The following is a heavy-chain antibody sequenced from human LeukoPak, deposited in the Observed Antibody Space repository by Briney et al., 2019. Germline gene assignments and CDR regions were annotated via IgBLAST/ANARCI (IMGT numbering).Heavy chain of an antibody. J-gene: IGHJ4*02. CDR2: IYYSGST. D-gene: IGHD3-22*01. V-gene: IGHV4-59*12. CDR3: ATPGRYDSSGYYYY. Sequence: SETLSLTCTVSGGSISSYYWSWIRQPPGKGLEWIGYIYYSGSTNYNPSLKSRVTISVDTSKNQFSLKLSSVTAADTAVYYCATPGRYDSSGYYYYWGQGTLVTVSS. CDR1: GGSISSYY.